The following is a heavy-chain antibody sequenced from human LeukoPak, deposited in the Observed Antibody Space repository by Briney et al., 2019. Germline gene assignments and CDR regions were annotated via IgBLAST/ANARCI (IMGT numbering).Heavy chain of an antibody. CDR1: GYTFTGYY. Sequence: ASVKVSCKASGYTFTGYYMHWVRQAPGQGLEWMGWINPNSGGTNYAQKLQGRVTMTTDTSTSTAYMELRSLRSDDTAVYYCARGGGGSNYYYGMDVGGQGTTVTVSS. J-gene: IGHJ6*02. CDR2: INPNSGGT. D-gene: IGHD1-26*01. CDR3: ARGGGGSNYYYGMDV. V-gene: IGHV1-2*02.